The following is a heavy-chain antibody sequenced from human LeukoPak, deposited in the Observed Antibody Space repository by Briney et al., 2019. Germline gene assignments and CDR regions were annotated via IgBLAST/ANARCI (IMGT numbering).Heavy chain of an antibody. CDR2: IYSSGST. CDR1: GFTVSSNY. V-gene: IGHV3-53*01. J-gene: IGHJ4*02. D-gene: IGHD3-10*01. CDR3: ARVGGFGQVDY. Sequence: GGSLRLSCAASGFTVSSNYMSWVRQAPGKGLEWGSVIYSSGSTHYADSVKGRFTISRDNSKNTLHLQMNTLRAEDTAVYYCARVGGFGQVDYWGQGTLVTVSS.